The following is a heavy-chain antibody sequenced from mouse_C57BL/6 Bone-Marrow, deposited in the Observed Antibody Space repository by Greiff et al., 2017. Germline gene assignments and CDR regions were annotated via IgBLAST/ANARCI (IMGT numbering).Heavy chain of an antibody. CDR1: GFTFSSYA. CDR3: ARDEGKAY. CDR2: ISDGGSYT. V-gene: IGHV5-4*01. Sequence: EVNLVESGGGLVKPGGSLKLSCAASGFTFSSYAMSWVRQTPEKRLEWVATISDGGSYTYYPDNVKGRFTISRDNAKNNLYLQMSHLKSEDTAMYYCARDEGKAYWGQGTLVTVSA. J-gene: IGHJ3*01.